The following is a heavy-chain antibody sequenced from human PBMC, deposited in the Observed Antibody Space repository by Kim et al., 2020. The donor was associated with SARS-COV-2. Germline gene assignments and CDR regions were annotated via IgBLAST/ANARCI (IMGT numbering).Heavy chain of an antibody. Sequence: YDGSNNYYAGSVTGRFTISRDNSKNTLYLEMNSLRAEDTAVYYCAKVGPGYWGQGTLVTVSS. J-gene: IGHJ4*02. CDR2: YDGSNN. CDR3: AKVGPGY. V-gene: IGHV3-30*02.